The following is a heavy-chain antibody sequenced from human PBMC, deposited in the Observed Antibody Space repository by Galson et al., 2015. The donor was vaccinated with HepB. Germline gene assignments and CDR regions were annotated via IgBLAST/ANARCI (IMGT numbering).Heavy chain of an antibody. CDR1: GYSISSSYY. Sequence: ETLSLTCTVSGYSISSSYYWGWIRQPPGKGLEWIGSIYHSGSSYYNPSLRSRVTLSVDTSKNQFSLKLSSVTATDTAVYYCARPSSSGARGYFDYWGQGTLVTVSS. V-gene: IGHV4-38-2*02. CDR3: ARPSSSGARGYFDY. J-gene: IGHJ4*02. CDR2: IYHSGSS. D-gene: IGHD6-19*01.